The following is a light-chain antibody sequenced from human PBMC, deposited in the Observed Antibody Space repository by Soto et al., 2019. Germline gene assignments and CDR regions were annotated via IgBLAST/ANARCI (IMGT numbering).Light chain of an antibody. Sequence: ETVVTQSPVTLSVSPGGGATLSCRTSQSVGYNLAWYQKKPGQAPRPLIYGASTRITGIPARFSGSRSGTEFTLTNTSLQSDDFAVYYSQPYDNWSEYRFGQGTKLQIK. J-gene: IGKJ2*03. CDR3: QPYDNWSEYR. CDR2: GAS. CDR1: QSVGYN. V-gene: IGKV3-15*01.